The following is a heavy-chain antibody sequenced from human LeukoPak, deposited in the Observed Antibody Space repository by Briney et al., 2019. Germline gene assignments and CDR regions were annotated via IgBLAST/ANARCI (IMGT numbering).Heavy chain of an antibody. CDR2: FYHRGSP. CDR1: GYSISRGYY. CDR3: ARHRLPRGNPPNWFDP. Sequence: PSETLSLTCAVSGYSISRGYYWGWIRPPPGTGLDWIGSFYHRGSPYYNPPLKSRVTISVATSTNQFSLKLSSVPAADTAVYYCARHRLPRGNPPNWFDPWGQGTLVTVSS. V-gene: IGHV4-38-2*01. J-gene: IGHJ5*02. D-gene: IGHD2/OR15-2a*01.